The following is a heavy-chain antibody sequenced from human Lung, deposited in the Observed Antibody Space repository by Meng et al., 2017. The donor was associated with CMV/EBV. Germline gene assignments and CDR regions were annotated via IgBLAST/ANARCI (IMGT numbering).Heavy chain of an antibody. V-gene: IGHV3-30-3*01. J-gene: IGHJ4*02. D-gene: IGHD2-21*01. CDR1: GFTFSNYA. CDR3: ATGDLVVMIAIPLDD. Sequence: SCAASGFTFSNYAMHWVRQAPGKGLEWVAVISYDGSNKYYADSVKGRFTISRDDSKNTLYLQMNSLRAEDTAVYYCATGDLVVMIAIPLDDWGQGXLVTVSS. CDR2: ISYDGSNK.